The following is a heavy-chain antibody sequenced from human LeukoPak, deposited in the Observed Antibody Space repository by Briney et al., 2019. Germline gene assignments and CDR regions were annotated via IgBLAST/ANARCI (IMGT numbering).Heavy chain of an antibody. D-gene: IGHD6-19*01. CDR3: AKAGIAVPATPEY. J-gene: IGHJ4*02. V-gene: IGHV3-23*01. CDR1: GFTFSSYA. Sequence: GGSLRLSCATSGFTFSSYAMTWVRQAPGKGLEWVSVISSSGGTTYYSDSVRGRFIISRDNSKNTLYLQMNSLRAEDTAVYYCAKAGIAVPATPEYCGQGTQVTVSS. CDR2: ISSSGGTT.